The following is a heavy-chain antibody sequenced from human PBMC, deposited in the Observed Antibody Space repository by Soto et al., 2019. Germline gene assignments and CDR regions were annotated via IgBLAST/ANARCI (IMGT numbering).Heavy chain of an antibody. Sequence: GGSLRLSCAASGFTFSSYGMHWVRQAPGKGLEWVAVISYDGSNKYYADSVKGRFTISRDNSKNTLYLQMNSLRAEDTAVYYCAKDDSFSAFDYWGQGTLVTVSS. V-gene: IGHV3-30*18. CDR2: ISYDGSNK. D-gene: IGHD3-22*01. CDR3: AKDDSFSAFDY. J-gene: IGHJ4*02. CDR1: GFTFSSYG.